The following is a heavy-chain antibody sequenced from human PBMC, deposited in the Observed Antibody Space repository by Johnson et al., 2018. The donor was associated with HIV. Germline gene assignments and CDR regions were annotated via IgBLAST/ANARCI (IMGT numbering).Heavy chain of an antibody. Sequence: VQLVESGGGLVKPGGSLRLSCAVSGFTFSDHYMSWIRQAPGKGLEWVSGINWNGGSTGYADSVKGRFTISRDNAKNSLYLQMNSLRAEDTAIYYCAKDLHYYDSSGFNDAFDIWGQGTMVTVSA. CDR1: GFTFSDHY. CDR2: INWNGGST. D-gene: IGHD3-22*01. V-gene: IGHV3-20*04. J-gene: IGHJ3*02. CDR3: AKDLHYYDSSGFNDAFDI.